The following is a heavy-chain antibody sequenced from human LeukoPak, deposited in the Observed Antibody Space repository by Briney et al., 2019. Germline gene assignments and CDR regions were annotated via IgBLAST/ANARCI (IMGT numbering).Heavy chain of an antibody. CDR1: SXYY. CDR2: INHSGST. J-gene: IGHJ5*02. D-gene: IGHD3-10*01. Sequence: SXYYWSWIRQPPGKGLEWIGEINHSGSTNYNPSLKSRVTISVDTSKNQFSLKLSSVTAADTAVYYCARSGGNWFDPWGQGTLVTVSS. V-gene: IGHV4-34*01. CDR3: ARSGGNWFDP.